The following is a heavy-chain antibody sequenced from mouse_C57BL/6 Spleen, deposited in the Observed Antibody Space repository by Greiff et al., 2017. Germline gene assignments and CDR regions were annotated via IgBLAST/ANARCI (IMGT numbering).Heavy chain of an antibody. Sequence: EVTLVESGEGLVKPGGSLKLSCAASGFTFSSYAMSWVRQTPEKRLEWVAYISSGGDYIYYADTVKGRFTISRDNARNTLYLQMSSLKSEDTAMYYCTRDKGITRAMDYWGQGTSVTVSS. J-gene: IGHJ4*01. CDR1: GFTFSSYA. CDR3: TRDKGITRAMDY. CDR2: ISSGGDYI. V-gene: IGHV5-9-1*02. D-gene: IGHD1-1*01.